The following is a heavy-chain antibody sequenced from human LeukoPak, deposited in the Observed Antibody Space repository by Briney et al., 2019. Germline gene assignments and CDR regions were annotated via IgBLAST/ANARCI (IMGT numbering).Heavy chain of an antibody. D-gene: IGHD2-15*01. CDR1: GFTFSSYW. V-gene: IGHV3-7*01. J-gene: IGHJ1*01. CDR2: IKEEGSEK. Sequence: PGGSLRLSCAVSGFTFSSYWMSWVRQAPGKGLEWVASIKEEGSEKHYVDSVKGRFTISRDNAKNSLYLQMNSLRAEDTAVYYCARDSSDIRSLIAHWGQGTLVTVSS. CDR3: ARDSSDIRSLIAH.